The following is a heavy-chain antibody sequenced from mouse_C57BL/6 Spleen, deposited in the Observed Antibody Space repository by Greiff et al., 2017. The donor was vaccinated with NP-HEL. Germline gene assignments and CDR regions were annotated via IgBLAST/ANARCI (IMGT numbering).Heavy chain of an antibody. D-gene: IGHD3-1*01. CDR1: GYAFSSSW. CDR2: IYPGDGDT. J-gene: IGHJ2*01. Sequence: QVQLQQSGPELVKPGASVKISCKASGYAFSSSWMNWVKQRPGKGLEWIGRIYPGDGDTNYNGKFKGKATLTADKSYSTAYMQRSSLTSEDSAVYFCARESGYYFDCWGQGTTLTVSS. CDR3: ARESGYYFDC. V-gene: IGHV1-82*01.